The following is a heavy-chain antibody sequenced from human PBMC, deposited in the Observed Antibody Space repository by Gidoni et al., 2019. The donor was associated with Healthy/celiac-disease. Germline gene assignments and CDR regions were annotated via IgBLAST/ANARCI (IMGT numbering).Heavy chain of an antibody. Sequence: QVQLVQSWAEVKKPGSSVKVSFKASGGTFSSYPLSWGRRAPRHGREWLGGQGLEWMGRIIPILGIANYEQKFQGRVTITADKSTSTAYMELSSLRSEDTAVYYCARDKFDPRCSSTSCYTPNYYYGMDVWGQGTTVTVSS. CDR1: GGTFSSYP. J-gene: IGHJ6*02. V-gene: IGHV1-69*04. CDR3: ARDKFDPRCSSTSCYTPNYYYGMDV. CDR2: IIPILGIA. D-gene: IGHD2-2*02.